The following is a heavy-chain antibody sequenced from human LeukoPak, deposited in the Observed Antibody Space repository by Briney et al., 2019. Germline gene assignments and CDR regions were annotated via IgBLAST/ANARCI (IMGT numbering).Heavy chain of an antibody. V-gene: IGHV3-23*01. D-gene: IGHD1-26*01. J-gene: IGHJ4*02. Sequence: SVKGRFTISRGNSKNTVHLQMNSLRAEDTAVYLCAKDDGLVGTTYIHFWGQGTLVTVAS. CDR3: AKDDGLVGTTYIHF.